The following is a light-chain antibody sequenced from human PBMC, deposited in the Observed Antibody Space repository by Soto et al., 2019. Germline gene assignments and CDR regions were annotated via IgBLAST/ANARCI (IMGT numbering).Light chain of an antibody. CDR2: GAS. CDR1: QSVSSN. Sequence: EVGMTQSPSTLSVSAVAIATLSCRASQSVSSNLAWYQQKPGQTPRLLMYGASTRATGIPARFSGSGSGTEFTLTISSLQSEDFAVYYCQQYHKWPPFTFGGGTKVDIK. J-gene: IGKJ4*01. CDR3: QQYHKWPPFT. V-gene: IGKV3-15*01.